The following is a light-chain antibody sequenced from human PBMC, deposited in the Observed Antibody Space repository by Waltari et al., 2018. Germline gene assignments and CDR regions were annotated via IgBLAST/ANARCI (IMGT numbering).Light chain of an antibody. CDR3: ASWDDSLRGVV. J-gene: IGLJ2*01. CDR2: HND. V-gene: IGLV1-47*01. Sequence: QSVLTQPPSAADSPGQRVTISCSGSSSNIARPYVYWYPQLPGTAPNLLIHHNDQRPSGVPDRFSGSRSGTSASLAIGGLRSDDEADYYCASWDDSLRGVVFGGGTKLTVL. CDR1: SSNIARPY.